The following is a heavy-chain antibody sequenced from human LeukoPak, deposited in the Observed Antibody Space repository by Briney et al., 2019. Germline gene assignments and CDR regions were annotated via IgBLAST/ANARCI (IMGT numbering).Heavy chain of an antibody. CDR3: SSRVGATNAFDI. V-gene: IGHV4-34*01. CDR2: INHSGST. Sequence: SETLSITCAVYGGSFSRCYWIWIRQPPGKGLEWIGEINHSGSTNYNPSLKSRVTISVDTSKNQLSLKLSSVTAADTAVYYCSSRVGATNAFDIWGQGTMVTVSS. CDR1: GGSFSRCY. D-gene: IGHD1-26*01. J-gene: IGHJ3*02.